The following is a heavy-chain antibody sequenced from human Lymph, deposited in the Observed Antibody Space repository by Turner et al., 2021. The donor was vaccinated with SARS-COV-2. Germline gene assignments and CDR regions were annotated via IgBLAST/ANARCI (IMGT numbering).Heavy chain of an antibody. V-gene: IGHV1-69*01. Sequence: QVQLVQSGAEVKKPGSSVKVSCKASGGTFSSYAISWVRQAPGQGPEWVGGFIPIFGAANYAQKFQGRVTIAADESTSTAYMELSSLRSEDTAVDYCARDTAVAGTLGAFDIWGQGTMVTVSS. CDR3: ARDTAVAGTLGAFDI. CDR1: GGTFSSYA. J-gene: IGHJ3*02. D-gene: IGHD6-19*01. CDR2: FIPIFGAA.